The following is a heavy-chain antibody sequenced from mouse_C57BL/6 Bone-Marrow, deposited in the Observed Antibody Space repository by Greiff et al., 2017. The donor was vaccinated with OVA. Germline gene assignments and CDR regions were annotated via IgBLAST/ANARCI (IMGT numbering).Heavy chain of an antibody. Sequence: QVQLQQSGAELARPGASVKLSCKASGYTFTSYGISWVKQSTGQGLEWIGEIYPRSGNTYSNEKFKGKATLTADKSSSTAYMELRSLTSEDAAVYFCARPGWFAYWGQGTLVTVSA. CDR3: ARPGWFAY. CDR2: IYPRSGNT. V-gene: IGHV1-81*01. J-gene: IGHJ3*01. CDR1: GYTFTSYG.